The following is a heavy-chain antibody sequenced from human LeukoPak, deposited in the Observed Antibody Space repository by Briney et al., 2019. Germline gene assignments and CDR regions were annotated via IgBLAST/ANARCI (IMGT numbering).Heavy chain of an antibody. CDR1: GYTFTSYY. CDR3: ASVPTLGELMGPFDY. D-gene: IGHD3-16*01. CDR2: ISPSGGST. V-gene: IGHV1-46*01. Sequence: ASVKVSRKASGYTFTSYYMHWVRQAPGQGLEWMGIISPSGGSTSYAQKFQGRVTMTRDTSTSTVYMELSSLRSEDTAVYYCASVPTLGELMGPFDYWGQGTLVTVSS. J-gene: IGHJ4*02.